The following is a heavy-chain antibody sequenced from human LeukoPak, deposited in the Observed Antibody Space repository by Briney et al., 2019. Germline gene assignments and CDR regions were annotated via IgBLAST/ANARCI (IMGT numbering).Heavy chain of an antibody. CDR3: AREWHHVFDY. Sequence: SETLSLTCTVSGGSLSNYYWSWIRQPAGKGLEWIGRIYTSGSSNYNPSLKSRVTMSVDTSKNQFSLKLRSVTAADTAVYYCAREWHHVFDYWGQGNLVTVSS. CDR2: IYTSGSS. J-gene: IGHJ4*02. CDR1: GGSLSNYY. D-gene: IGHD5-12*01. V-gene: IGHV4-4*07.